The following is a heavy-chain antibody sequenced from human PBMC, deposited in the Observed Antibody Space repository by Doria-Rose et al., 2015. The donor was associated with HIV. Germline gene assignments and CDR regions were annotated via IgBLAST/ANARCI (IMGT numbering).Heavy chain of an antibody. J-gene: IGHJ4*02. CDR3: ARIKSSRWYHKYYFDF. CDR1: GVSLSSPGMG. D-gene: IGHD6-13*01. V-gene: IGHV2-26*01. Sequence: QVTLKESGPVLVKPTETLTLTCTVSGVSLSSPGMGVSWIRQPPGKALKWLANIFSDDERSYKTSLKSRLNICRGTFTSQVVLTMTDMDPVDTATYYCARIKSSRWYHKYYFDFWGQGTLVIVSA. CDR2: IFSDDER.